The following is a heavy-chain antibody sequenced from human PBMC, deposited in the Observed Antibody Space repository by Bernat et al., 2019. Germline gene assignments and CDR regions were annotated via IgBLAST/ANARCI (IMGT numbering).Heavy chain of an antibody. Sequence: QVQLVESGGGVVQPGRSLRLSCAASGFTFSSYGMHWVRQAPSKGLEWVAVIWYDGSNKYYADSVKGRFTISRDNSKNTLYLQMNSLRAEDTAVYYCARDPLGTIGSGSYPFDYWGQGTLVTVSS. D-gene: IGHD3-10*01. CDR2: IWYDGSNK. J-gene: IGHJ4*02. CDR3: ARDPLGTIGSGSYPFDY. CDR1: GFTFSSYG. V-gene: IGHV3-33*01.